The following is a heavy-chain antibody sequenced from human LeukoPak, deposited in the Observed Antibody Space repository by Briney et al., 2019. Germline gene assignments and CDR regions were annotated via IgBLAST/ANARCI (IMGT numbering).Heavy chain of an antibody. J-gene: IGHJ4*02. D-gene: IGHD3-9*01. CDR2: ISSSGNTI. V-gene: IGHV3-11*01. Sequence: KPGGSLRLSCAASGFSFSDYYMSWIRQAPGKGLEWISYISSSGNTIYYADSVKGRFTISRDNAKNSLYLQMNSLRAEDTAVYYCARADWLLSDFDYWGQEVLVTVSS. CDR1: GFSFSDYY. CDR3: ARADWLLSDFDY.